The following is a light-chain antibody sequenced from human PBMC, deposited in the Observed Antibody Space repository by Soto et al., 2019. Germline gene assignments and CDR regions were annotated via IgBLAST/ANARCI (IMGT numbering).Light chain of an antibody. CDR3: QQYGRT. CDR1: QSVSSSY. V-gene: IGKV3-20*01. CDR2: GAS. J-gene: IGKJ1*01. Sequence: EIVLTQSPGTPSLSPGERATLSCRASQSVSSSYLAWYQQRPGQAPRLLIYGASSRATGIPDRFSGSGSGTDFTLTISRLEPEDFAVYYCQQYGRTFGQGTKVDI.